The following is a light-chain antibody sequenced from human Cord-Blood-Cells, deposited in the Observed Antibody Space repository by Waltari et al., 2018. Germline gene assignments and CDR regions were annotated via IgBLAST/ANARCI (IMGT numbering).Light chain of an antibody. V-gene: IGLV6-57*01. J-gene: IGLJ2*01. CDR1: SGSIASNY. CDR2: EDN. CDR3: QSYDSSNHVV. Sequence: NFMLTQPHSVSESPGKTVTISCTRSSGSIASNYLQWYQQRPGISPTTVIYEDNQRPSGVPDRFSGSIDSSSNSASLTISGRKTEDEADYYCQSYDSSNHVVFGGGTKLTVL.